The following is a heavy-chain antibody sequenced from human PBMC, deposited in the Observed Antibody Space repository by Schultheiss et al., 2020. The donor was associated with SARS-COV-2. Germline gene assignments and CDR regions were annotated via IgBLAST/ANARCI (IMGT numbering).Heavy chain of an antibody. D-gene: IGHD2-8*01. CDR3: ARERVAVFAAPDS. V-gene: IGHV3-7*01. CDR1: GFTFSSYG. J-gene: IGHJ4*02. CDR2: IKEDGIEK. Sequence: GGSLRLSCAASGFTFSSYGMHWVRQAPGKGLEWVANIKEDGIEKNHVDSVEGRFTISRDNANNSLFLQMNSLRVEDTAVYYCARERVAVFAAPDSWGQGTLVTVSS.